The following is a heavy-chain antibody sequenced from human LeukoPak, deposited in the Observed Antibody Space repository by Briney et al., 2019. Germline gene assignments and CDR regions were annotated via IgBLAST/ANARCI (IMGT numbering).Heavy chain of an antibody. J-gene: IGHJ4*02. CDR3: AKGEVEYQLLLDY. CDR2: IYSGGST. D-gene: IGHD2-2*01. Sequence: PGGSLRLSCAASGFTVSSNYMSWVRQAPGKRLEWVSVIYSGGSTYYADSVKGRFTISRDNSKNTLYLQMNSLRAEDTAVYYCAKGEVEYQLLLDYWGQGTLVTVSS. V-gene: IGHV3-53*01. CDR1: GFTVSSNY.